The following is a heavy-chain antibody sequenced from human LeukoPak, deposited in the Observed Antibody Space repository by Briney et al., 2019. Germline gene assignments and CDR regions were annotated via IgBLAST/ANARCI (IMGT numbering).Heavy chain of an antibody. CDR1: GYTFTCYY. J-gene: IGHJ3*02. V-gene: IGHV1-46*01. CDR2: INPSGDST. Sequence: ASVKVSCKASGYTFTCYYMHWVRQAPGQGLEWMGIINPSGDSTSYAQKFQGRVTMTRDTSTSTVYMELSSLRSEDTAVYYCAREYGDYEGVSSAFDIWGQGTMVTVSS. CDR3: AREYGDYEGVSSAFDI. D-gene: IGHD4-17*01.